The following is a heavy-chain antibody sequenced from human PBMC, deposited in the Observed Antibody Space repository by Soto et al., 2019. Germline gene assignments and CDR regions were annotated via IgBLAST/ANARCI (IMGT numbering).Heavy chain of an antibody. CDR2: ICHSGST. D-gene: IGHD3-3*01. Sequence: QLQLQESGSGLVKPSQTLSLTCAVSGGSISSGGYSWSWIRQPPGKGLEWIGYICHSGSTYYNPSLKRRVTISVDRSKNQFSLKMSSVTAADTAVYYCARGRGYDFWSGTPRFDPWGQGTLVTVSS. J-gene: IGHJ5*02. CDR3: ARGRGYDFWSGTPRFDP. V-gene: IGHV4-30-2*01. CDR1: GGSISSGGYS.